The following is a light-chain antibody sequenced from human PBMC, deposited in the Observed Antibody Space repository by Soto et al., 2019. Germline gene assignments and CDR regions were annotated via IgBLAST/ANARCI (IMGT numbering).Light chain of an antibody. CDR1: QGVRSN. J-gene: IGKJ5*01. Sequence: EIVMTQSPATRSVSPGERATLPCRASQGVRSNLEWYQQKPGQPPRPRIYGASGRETGIRDRFSGSGSGTAFTRSISRLEVEDVSVYHCQQYGNAPITFGQGTRLETK. CDR3: QQYGNAPIT. V-gene: IGKV3-20*01. CDR2: GAS.